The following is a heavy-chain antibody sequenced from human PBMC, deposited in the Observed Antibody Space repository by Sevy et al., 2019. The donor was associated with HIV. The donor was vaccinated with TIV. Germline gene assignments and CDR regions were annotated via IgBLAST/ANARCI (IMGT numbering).Heavy chain of an antibody. CDR3: AREDGSRQYFQY. CDR1: GFTFSSYE. D-gene: IGHD6-13*01. CDR2: ISTSGSII. V-gene: IGHV3-48*03. Sequence: GGSLRLSCVASGFTFSSYEMNWVRQAPGKGLEWVSHISTSGSIIHYEDSVKGRFTISRDNAKNSLYLQMNSLRAEDTAVYYCAREDGSRQYFQYWGQRTLVTVSS. J-gene: IGHJ1*01.